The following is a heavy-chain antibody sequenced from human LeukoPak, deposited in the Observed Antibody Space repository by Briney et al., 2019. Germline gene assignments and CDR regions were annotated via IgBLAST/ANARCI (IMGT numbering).Heavy chain of an antibody. V-gene: IGHV4-34*01. J-gene: IGHJ5*02. CDR2: INHSGST. CDR1: GGSFSGYY. CDR3: ASAEPRGIIWYPS. D-gene: IGHD6-13*01. Sequence: PSETLSLTCAVYGGSFSGYYWSWIRQPPGKGLEWIGEINHSGSTNYNPSLKSRVTISVDTSKNQFTLKLSSVTAADTAVYYCASAEPRGIIWYPSWGQGTLVTVSS.